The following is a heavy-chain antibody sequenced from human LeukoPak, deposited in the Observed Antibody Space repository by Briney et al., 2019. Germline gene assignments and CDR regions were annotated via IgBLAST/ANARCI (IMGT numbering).Heavy chain of an antibody. Sequence: GGSLRLSCAGSGFIFSTYAMTWVRQAPGKGREWVSGISGSGDTTYYADSVKGRFTISRDNAKNTLYLQMNSLRAEDTAVYYCARLSGYSSIDYWGQGALVTVSS. J-gene: IGHJ4*02. V-gene: IGHV3-23*01. D-gene: IGHD6-13*01. CDR1: GFIFSTYA. CDR2: ISGSGDTT. CDR3: ARLSGYSSIDY.